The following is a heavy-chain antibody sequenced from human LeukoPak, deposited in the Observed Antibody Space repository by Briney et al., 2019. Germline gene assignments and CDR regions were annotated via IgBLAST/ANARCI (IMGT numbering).Heavy chain of an antibody. J-gene: IGHJ6*02. Sequence: SVKVSCKASGGTFSSYAISWVRQAPGQGLEWMGRIIPILGIANYAQKFQGRVTITADKSTSTAYMELSSLRSEDTAVYYCARDTGYCSSTSCYFDYYYGMDVWGQGTTVTVPS. V-gene: IGHV1-69*04. CDR2: IIPILGIA. CDR3: ARDTGYCSSTSCYFDYYYGMDV. CDR1: GGTFSSYA. D-gene: IGHD2-2*01.